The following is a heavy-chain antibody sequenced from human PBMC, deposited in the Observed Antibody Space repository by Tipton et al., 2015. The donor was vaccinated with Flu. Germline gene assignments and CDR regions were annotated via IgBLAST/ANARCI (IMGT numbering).Heavy chain of an antibody. CDR1: GFTFSSYG. V-gene: IGHV3-30*18. CDR3: AKDKPYTGGY. CDR2: ISRDGDDK. J-gene: IGHJ4*02. Sequence: QVQLVQSGGGVVQPGRSLRLSCAASGFTFSSYGMHWVRQAPGKGLEWVAVISRDGDDKYYGDSVKGRFTISRDNSRNTLNLQMNSLRPEDTAVYFCAKDKPYTGGYWSQGTLVTVSS. D-gene: IGHD3-16*01.